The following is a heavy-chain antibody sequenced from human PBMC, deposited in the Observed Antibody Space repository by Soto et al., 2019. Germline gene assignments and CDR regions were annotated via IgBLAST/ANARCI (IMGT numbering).Heavy chain of an antibody. CDR2: ISYDGSNK. Sequence: SGGSLRLSCAASGFTFSSYAMHWVRQAPGKGLEWVAVISYDGSNKYYADSVKGRFTISRDNSKNTLYLQMNSLRAEDTAVYYCARGPHYYDSSLNIGGVFDYWGQGTLVTVSS. V-gene: IGHV3-30-3*01. J-gene: IGHJ4*02. CDR3: ARGPHYYDSSLNIGGVFDY. CDR1: GFTFSSYA. D-gene: IGHD3-22*01.